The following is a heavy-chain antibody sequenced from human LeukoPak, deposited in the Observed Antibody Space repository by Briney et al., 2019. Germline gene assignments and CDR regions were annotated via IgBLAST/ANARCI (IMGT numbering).Heavy chain of an antibody. J-gene: IGHJ5*02. D-gene: IGHD6-13*01. CDR3: ARDRLGAAAGTADVNWFDP. CDR2: ISSSGSTI. V-gene: IGHV3-11*01. CDR1: GFTFSDYY. Sequence: PGGSLRLSCAASGFTFSDYYMSWIRQAPGKGLEWVSYISSSGSTIYYADSVKGRFTISRDNAKNSLYLQMNSLRAEDTAVYYCARDRLGAAAGTADVNWFDPWGQGTLVTVSS.